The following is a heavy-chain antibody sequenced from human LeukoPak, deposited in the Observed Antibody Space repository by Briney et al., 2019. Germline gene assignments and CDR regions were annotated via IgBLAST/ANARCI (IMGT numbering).Heavy chain of an antibody. CDR3: ARGYCTNAVCSLGPTQA. CDR1: GGSISSSSYY. CDR2: IYYSGST. V-gene: IGHV4-39*07. Sequence: PSETLSHTCTVSGGSISSSSYYWGWIRQPPGRGLEWIGSIYYSGSTYYNPSLKSRITISVDTSKNQFSLKLSSVTAADTAVYYCARGYCTNAVCSLGPTQAWGQGTLVTVSS. D-gene: IGHD2-8*01. J-gene: IGHJ4*02.